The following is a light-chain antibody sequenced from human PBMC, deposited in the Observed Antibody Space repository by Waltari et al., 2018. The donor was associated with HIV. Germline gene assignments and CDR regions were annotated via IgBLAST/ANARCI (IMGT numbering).Light chain of an antibody. CDR1: ASDIGRYHY. CDR2: DVN. J-gene: IGLJ1*01. CDR3: ASYTVNSTGV. Sequence: QSALSQPASVSASPGPSVAISCSGSASDIGRYHYVSWYQQHPDKTPRLILFDVNNRPSGISDRFSGSKSGTTASLTISTVETDDEADYYCASYTVNSTGVFGSGTKLTVL. V-gene: IGLV2-14*03.